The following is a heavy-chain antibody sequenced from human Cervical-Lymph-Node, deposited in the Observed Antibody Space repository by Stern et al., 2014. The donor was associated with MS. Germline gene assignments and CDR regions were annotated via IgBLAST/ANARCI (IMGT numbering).Heavy chain of an antibody. V-gene: IGHV4-61*02. CDR1: GASMTTGSYY. Sequence: VQLVESGPGLVKPSQTLSLTCTVSGASMTTGSYYWNWIRQPAGKGVEWIGQIYTSGSASYHPSLKNRLSMSVATYKNQFSLILSSVTAADTAVYYCARGDRRLRAFDLWGQGTMVTVSS. J-gene: IGHJ3*01. CDR3: ARGDRRLRAFDL. CDR2: IYTSGSA. D-gene: IGHD2-21*02.